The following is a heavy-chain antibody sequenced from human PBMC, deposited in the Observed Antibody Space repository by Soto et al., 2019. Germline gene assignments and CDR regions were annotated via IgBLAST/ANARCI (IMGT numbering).Heavy chain of an antibody. CDR1: GGSISSYY. Sequence: SETLSLTCTVSGGSISSYYWSWIRQPPGKGLEWIGYIYYSGSTNYNPSLKSRVTISVDTSKNQFSLKLSSVTAADTAVYYCARVSPEFLVGYWGQGTLVTVSS. J-gene: IGHJ4*02. CDR3: ARVSPEFLVGY. D-gene: IGHD3-3*01. CDR2: IYYSGST. V-gene: IGHV4-59*01.